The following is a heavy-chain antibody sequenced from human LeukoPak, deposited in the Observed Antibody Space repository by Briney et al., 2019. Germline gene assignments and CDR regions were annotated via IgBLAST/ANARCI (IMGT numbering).Heavy chain of an antibody. CDR1: GFTFSSYG. CDR3: ARDRNYYGSGSYRGWFDP. Sequence: GRSLRLSCAASGFTFSSYGMYWVRQAPGKGLEWVAVIWYDGSNKYYADSVKGRFTISRDNSKNTLYLQMNSLRAEDTAVYYCARDRNYYGSGSYRGWFDPWGQGTLVTVSS. V-gene: IGHV3-33*01. CDR2: IWYDGSNK. D-gene: IGHD3-10*01. J-gene: IGHJ5*02.